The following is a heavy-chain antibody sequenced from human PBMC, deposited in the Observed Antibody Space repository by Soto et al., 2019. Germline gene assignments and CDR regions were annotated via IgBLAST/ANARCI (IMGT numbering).Heavy chain of an antibody. CDR2: IYYSGST. CDR3: ARSGYSYGPNPLLY. CDR1: GGSISSGGYY. D-gene: IGHD5-18*01. V-gene: IGHV4-31*03. J-gene: IGHJ4*02. Sequence: QVQLQESGPGLVKPSQTLSLTCTVSGGSISSGGYYWSWIRQHPGKGLAWIGYIYYSGSTYYNPSLKSRFTISVDTSKNHFSLKLSSVPAADTAVYYCARSGYSYGPNPLLYWGQGTLVTVSS.